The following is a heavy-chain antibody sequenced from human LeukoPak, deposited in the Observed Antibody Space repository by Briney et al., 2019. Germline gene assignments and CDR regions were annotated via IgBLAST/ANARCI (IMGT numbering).Heavy chain of an antibody. Sequence: GASLQISCKGSGYNFTSYWIGWVRQVPGKGLEWMGINYPGDSDTRYSPSFQGHVTISADNPISTAYLQCSSLKASDTAMYYCAIHPYYGSGEAWFDPWGQGTLVTVSS. V-gene: IGHV5-51*01. CDR2: NYPGDSDT. J-gene: IGHJ5*02. CDR1: GYNFTSYW. CDR3: AIHPYYGSGEAWFDP. D-gene: IGHD3-10*01.